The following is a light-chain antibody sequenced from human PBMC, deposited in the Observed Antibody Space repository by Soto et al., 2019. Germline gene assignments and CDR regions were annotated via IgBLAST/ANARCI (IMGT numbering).Light chain of an antibody. Sequence: DIQVTQNPSTLSGSVGDRVTITCRASHTISSWLAWYQQKPGKAPKLLIYKASTLKSGVPSRFSGSGSGTEFTLTISSLQHDDFATYYCQHYNSYSEAFGQGTKVDI. CDR3: QHYNSYSEA. CDR1: HTISSW. CDR2: KAS. V-gene: IGKV1-5*03. J-gene: IGKJ1*01.